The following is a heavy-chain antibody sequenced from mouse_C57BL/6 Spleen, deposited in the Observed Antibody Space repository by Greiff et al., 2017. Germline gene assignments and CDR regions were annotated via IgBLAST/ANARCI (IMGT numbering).Heavy chain of an antibody. CDR1: GYTFTSYW. V-gene: IGHV1-52*01. CDR3: ARSYYSNYWDAMDY. CDR2: IDPSDSET. D-gene: IGHD2-5*01. J-gene: IGHJ4*01. Sequence: QVQLQQPGAELVRPGSSVKLSCKASGYTFTSYWMHWVKQRPIQGLEWIGNIDPSDSETHYNQKFKDKATLTVDKSSSTAYMQLSSLTSEDSAVYYCARSYYSNYWDAMDYWGQGTSVTVSS.